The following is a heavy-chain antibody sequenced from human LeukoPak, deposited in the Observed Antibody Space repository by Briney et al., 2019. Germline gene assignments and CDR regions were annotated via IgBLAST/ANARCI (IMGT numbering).Heavy chain of an antibody. D-gene: IGHD3-3*01. J-gene: IGHJ4*02. Sequence: GGSLRLSCAASGFTFSDFYMSWIRQAPGKGLEWVSYISSSGSVLHYADSVKGRSTVSRDNAKNSLYLQMNSLRAEDTAVYYCARGFWSGYSAFGYWGQGTLVTVSS. V-gene: IGHV3-11*04. CDR1: GFTFSDFY. CDR2: ISSSGSVL. CDR3: ARGFWSGYSAFGY.